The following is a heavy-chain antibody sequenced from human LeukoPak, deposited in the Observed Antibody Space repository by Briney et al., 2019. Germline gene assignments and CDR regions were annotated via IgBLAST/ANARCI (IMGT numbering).Heavy chain of an antibody. CDR1: GYSFTTYW. V-gene: IGHV5-51*01. CDR3: ARQLGDCGRTSCLRVFQH. CDR2: IHPGDSDT. Sequence: GESLKISCKGSGYSFTTYWIGWVRQMPGKGLEWMGIIHPGDSDTRYSPSFQGQVTISADKSISTAYLQWGNLKASDTAMYYCARQLGDCGRTSCLRVFQHWGQGTLVTVSS. D-gene: IGHD2-2*01. J-gene: IGHJ1*01.